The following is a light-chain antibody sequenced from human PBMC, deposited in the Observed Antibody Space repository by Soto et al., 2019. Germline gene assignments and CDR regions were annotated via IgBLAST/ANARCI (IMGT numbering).Light chain of an antibody. J-gene: IGLJ3*02. CDR2: GKN. CDR3: QSYDSSLSGQGV. CDR1: SSNIGAGYD. V-gene: IGLV1-40*01. Sequence: QAVVTQPPSVSGAPGQRVTISCTGSSSNIGAGYDVHWYQQLPGTAPKLLISGKNNRPSGVPDRFSGSRSGTSASLAITGLQAEDEADYYCQSYDSSLSGQGVFGGGTKLTVL.